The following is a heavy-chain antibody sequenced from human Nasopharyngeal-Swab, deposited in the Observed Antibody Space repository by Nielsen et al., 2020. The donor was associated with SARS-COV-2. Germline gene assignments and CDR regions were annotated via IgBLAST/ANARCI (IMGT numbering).Heavy chain of an antibody. CDR2: IKSKTDGGTT. J-gene: IGHJ3*01. Sequence: GGSLRLSCAASGFTFSNAWMSWVRQAPGKGLEWVGRIKSKTDGGTTDYAAPVKGRFTISRDDSKNTLYLQMNSLKTEDTAVYFCTTETYYCDSSGPDAFDVWGQGTMVTVSS. CDR1: GFTFSNAW. D-gene: IGHD3-22*01. CDR3: TTETYYCDSSGPDAFDV. V-gene: IGHV3-15*01.